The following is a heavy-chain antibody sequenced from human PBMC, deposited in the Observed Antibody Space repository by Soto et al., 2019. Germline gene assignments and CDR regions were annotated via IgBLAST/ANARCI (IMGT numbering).Heavy chain of an antibody. CDR1: GGSITGGFSY. CDR3: ARSLPGGTIFYMDI. V-gene: IGHV4-31*03. CDR2: IYYSGTA. D-gene: IGHD1-26*01. J-gene: IGHJ6*03. Sequence: QLQLRESGPGLGQPAQTLSLTCTVAGGSITGGFSYWTWVRQHPGKALEWVGHIYYSGTAYYNPYLKSRVDISVDPSQNRFSLKLSSVTAADTAMYFCARSLPGGTIFYMDIWGEGTTVTVSS.